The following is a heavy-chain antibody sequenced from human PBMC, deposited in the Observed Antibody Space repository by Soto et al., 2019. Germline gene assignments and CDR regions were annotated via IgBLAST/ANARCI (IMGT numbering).Heavy chain of an antibody. V-gene: IGHV3-30-3*01. CDR1: GFTFSSYA. Sequence: VQLVESGGGLVQPGGSLRLSCAASGFTFSSYAMHWVRQAPGKGLEWVAVISYDGSNKYYADSVKGRFTISRDNSKNTLYLQMNSLRAEDTAVYYCARDFYYDSSGYYYVYAFDIWGQGTMVTVSS. J-gene: IGHJ3*02. CDR3: ARDFYYDSSGYYYVYAFDI. CDR2: ISYDGSNK. D-gene: IGHD3-22*01.